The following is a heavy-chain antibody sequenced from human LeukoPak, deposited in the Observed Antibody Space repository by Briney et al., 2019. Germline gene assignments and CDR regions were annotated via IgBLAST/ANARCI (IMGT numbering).Heavy chain of an antibody. D-gene: IGHD6-13*01. CDR1: GYTFTSYD. Sequence: ASVKVSCKASGYTFTSYDINWVRQATGQGLEWMGWMNPNSGNTGYAQKFQGRVTITRNTSISTAYMELSSLRSEDTAVYYCARTSFLAAAGTPSTFDHWGQGTLVTVSS. CDR3: ARTSFLAAAGTPSTFDH. CDR2: MNPNSGNT. V-gene: IGHV1-8*03. J-gene: IGHJ5*02.